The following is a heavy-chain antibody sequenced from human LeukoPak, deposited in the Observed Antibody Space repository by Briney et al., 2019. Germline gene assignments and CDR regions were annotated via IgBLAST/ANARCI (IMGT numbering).Heavy chain of an antibody. CDR2: IIPIFGTA. CDR3: ARSVSSYWYFDL. J-gene: IGHJ2*01. Sequence: SVKVSCKASGGTFSSYAISWVRQAPGQGLEWMGGIIPIFGTANYAQKFQGRVTITADESTSTAYMELSSLRSEDTAVYYCARSVSSYWYFDLWGRGTLVTVSS. V-gene: IGHV1-69*13. CDR1: GGTFSSYA. D-gene: IGHD5/OR15-5a*01.